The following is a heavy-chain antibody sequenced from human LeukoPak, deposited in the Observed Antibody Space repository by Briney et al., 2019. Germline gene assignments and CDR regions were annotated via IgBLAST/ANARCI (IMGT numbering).Heavy chain of an antibody. CDR2: IYYSGST. J-gene: IGHJ4*02. V-gene: IGHV4-59*01. D-gene: IGHD6-19*01. CDR3: ARGTRQWLGY. Sequence: PSETLSLTCTVSGGSISSYYWSWIRQPPGMGLEWIGYIYYSGSTNYNPSLKSRVTISVDTSKNQFSLKLRSVTAADTAMYYCARGTRQWLGYRGQGTLVTVSS. CDR1: GGSISSYY.